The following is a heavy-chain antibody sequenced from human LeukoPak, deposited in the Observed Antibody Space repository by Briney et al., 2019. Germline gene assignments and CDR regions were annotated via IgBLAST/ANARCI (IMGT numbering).Heavy chain of an antibody. CDR3: ARVASGTLDY. Sequence: SGGSLGLSWADSGFTVSSNYMNWVRQAPGKGLEWVSVIYSGTNTYYADSVKGRFIISRDNPKNMLYLQMNSLRAEDTAVYYCARVASGTLDYWGQGTLVTVSS. D-gene: IGHD6-25*01. CDR1: GFTVSSNY. V-gene: IGHV3-53*01. CDR2: IYSGTNT. J-gene: IGHJ4*02.